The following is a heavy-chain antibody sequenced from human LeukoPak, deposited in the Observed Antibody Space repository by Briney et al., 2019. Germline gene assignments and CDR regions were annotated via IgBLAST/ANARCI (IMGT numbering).Heavy chain of an antibody. J-gene: IGHJ6*03. D-gene: IGHD6-19*01. V-gene: IGHV1-18*01. CDR1: GYTFTSYG. CDR2: ISAYNGNT. Sequence: GASVKVSCKASGYTFTSYGISWVRQAPGQGLEWMGWISAYNGNTNYAQKLQGRVTMTTDTSTSTAYMELRSLRSEDTAVYYCARARYSSGWDGYYYYYMDVWGKGTTVTISS. CDR3: ARARYSSGWDGYYYYYMDV.